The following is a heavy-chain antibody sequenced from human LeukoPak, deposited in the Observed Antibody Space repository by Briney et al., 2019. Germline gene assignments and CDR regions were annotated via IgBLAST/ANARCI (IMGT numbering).Heavy chain of an antibody. CDR2: ISGSGGST. Sequence: GGSLRLSCAASGFTFDSYEMNWVRQAPGKGLEWVSAISGSGGSTYYADSVKGRFTISRDNSKNTLYLQMNSLRAEDTAVYYCAKDRDGDYVIFDYWGQGTLVTVSS. CDR3: AKDRDGDYVIFDY. V-gene: IGHV3-23*01. D-gene: IGHD4-17*01. J-gene: IGHJ4*02. CDR1: GFTFDSYE.